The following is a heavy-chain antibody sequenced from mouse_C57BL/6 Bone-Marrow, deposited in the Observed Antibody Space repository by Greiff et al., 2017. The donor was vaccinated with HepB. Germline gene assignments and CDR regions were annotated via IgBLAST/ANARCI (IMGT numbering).Heavy chain of an antibody. J-gene: IGHJ4*01. CDR1: GFNIKDYY. D-gene: IGHD2-4*01. CDR2: IDPEDGET. CDR3: AIYYDYDGGFHYAMDY. V-gene: IGHV14-2*01. Sequence: EVQLVESGAELVKPGASVKLSCTASGFNIKDYYMHWVKQRTEQGLEWIGRIDPEDGETKYAPKFQGKATITADTSSNTAYLQLSSLTSEDTAVYYCAIYYDYDGGFHYAMDYWGQGTSVTVSS.